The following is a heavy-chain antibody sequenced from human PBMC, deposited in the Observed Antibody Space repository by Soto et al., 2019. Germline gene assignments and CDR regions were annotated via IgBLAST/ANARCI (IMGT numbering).Heavy chain of an antibody. D-gene: IGHD3-22*01. V-gene: IGHV4-39*01. J-gene: IGHJ4*02. CDR1: GGSINSNRYY. CDR3: ASQHYYDSSGYYVVY. Sequence: PSETLSLTCPVSGGSINSNRYYWAWIRQPPGKGLEWIGNIHYSGSTYYDSSLKSRVTISVDTSKNQFSLKLSSVTAADTAVYYCASQHYYDSSGYYVVYWGQGTLVTVSS. CDR2: IHYSGST.